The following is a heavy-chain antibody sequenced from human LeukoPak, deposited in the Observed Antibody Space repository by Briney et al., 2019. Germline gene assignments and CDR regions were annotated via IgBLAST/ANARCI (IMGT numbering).Heavy chain of an antibody. D-gene: IGHD6-13*01. Sequence: GESLKISCKGSGYSFTSYWIGWVRQMPGKGLEWMGIIYPGGSDTRYSPSFQGQVTISADKSISTAYLQWSSLKASDTAMYYCARHRYSSSWSSNYGMDVWGQGTTVTVSS. CDR1: GYSFTSYW. CDR3: ARHRYSSSWSSNYGMDV. CDR2: IYPGGSDT. J-gene: IGHJ6*02. V-gene: IGHV5-51*01.